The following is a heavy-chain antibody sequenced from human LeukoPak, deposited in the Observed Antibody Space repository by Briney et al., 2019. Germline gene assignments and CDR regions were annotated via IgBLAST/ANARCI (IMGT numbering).Heavy chain of an antibody. CDR3: ARQPGYSYGAVYCDY. D-gene: IGHD5-18*01. CDR2: IYYSGST. V-gene: IGHV4-39*01. CDR1: GGSISSSSYY. Sequence: SETLSLTCTVSGGSISSSSYYWGWIRQPPGKGLEWIGSIYYSGSTYYNPSLKSRVTISVDTSKNQSSLKLSSVTAADTAVYYCARQPGYSYGAVYCDYWGQGTLVTVSS. J-gene: IGHJ4*02.